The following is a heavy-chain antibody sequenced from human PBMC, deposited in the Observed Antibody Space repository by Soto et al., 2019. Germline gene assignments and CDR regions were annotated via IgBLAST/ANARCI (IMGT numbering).Heavy chain of an antibody. Sequence: EEQLVQSGGGLVRPGGSLRLSCAASGFSFSSYVLFWVRQAPGKGLEYVSAVSRNGINTYYANSVKGRFTISRDNSKNIMYLQMGTLRAEDMAVYYCAITYYDFGVWGKGTTVIVSS. CDR1: GFSFSSYV. CDR2: VSRNGINT. CDR3: AITYYDFGV. V-gene: IGHV3-64*01. D-gene: IGHD3-3*01. J-gene: IGHJ6*04.